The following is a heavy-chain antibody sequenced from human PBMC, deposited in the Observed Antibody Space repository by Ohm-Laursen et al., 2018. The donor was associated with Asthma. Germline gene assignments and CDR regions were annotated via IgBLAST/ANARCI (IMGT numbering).Heavy chain of an antibody. CDR1: GFTFSSFA. D-gene: IGHD6-19*01. J-gene: IGHJ4*02. CDR2: ISGSGGST. CDR3: AKDWIAVAGPKYFDY. Sequence: SLRLSCSASGFTFSSFAMSWVRQAPGKGLEWVSTISGSGGSTYYADSVKGRFTISRDNSKNTLYLQMNSLRAEDTAVYYCAKDWIAVAGPKYFDYWGQGTLVTVSS. V-gene: IGHV3-23*01.